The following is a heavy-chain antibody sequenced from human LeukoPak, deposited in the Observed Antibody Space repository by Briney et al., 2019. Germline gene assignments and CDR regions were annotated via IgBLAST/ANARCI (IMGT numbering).Heavy chain of an antibody. CDR2: IYYTGST. CDR1: GDSIGYYY. Sequence: SETLSLTRTVPGDSIGYYYWSWIRQPPGKGLEWIGYIYYTGSTDYNPSLKSRVTISVDTSKNQFSLKLSSMTAADTAVYYCARGPTVTNDAFDIWGQGTMVTVSS. J-gene: IGHJ3*02. V-gene: IGHV4-59*01. D-gene: IGHD4-17*01. CDR3: ARGPTVTNDAFDI.